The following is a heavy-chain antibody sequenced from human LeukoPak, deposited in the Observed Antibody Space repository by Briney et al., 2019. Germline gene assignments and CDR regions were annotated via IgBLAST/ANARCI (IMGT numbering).Heavy chain of an antibody. D-gene: IGHD3-22*01. CDR1: GYTFTSYA. J-gene: IGHJ4*02. V-gene: IGHV1-3*01. CDR3: ATNYYDSSGYYTIFDY. Sequence: ASVTVSCKASGYTFTSYAMHWVRQAPGQRLEWMGWINAGNGNTKYSQKFQGRVTITRDTSASTAYMELSSLRSEDTAVYYCATNYYDSSGYYTIFDYWGQGTLVTVSS. CDR2: INAGNGNT.